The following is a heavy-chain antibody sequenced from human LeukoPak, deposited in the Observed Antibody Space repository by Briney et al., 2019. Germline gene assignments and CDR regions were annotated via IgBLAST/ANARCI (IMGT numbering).Heavy chain of an antibody. D-gene: IGHD3-22*01. Sequence: GGSLRLSCAASGFTFSNYWMHWVRQAPGKGLVWASRIKGDGSSTTYADSVKGRFTISRGNAKKMLYLQMNSLRAEDTAVYYCARDPDSGGYSTFQLWGQGTLSPSPQ. J-gene: IGHJ1*01. CDR1: GFTFSNYW. CDR2: IKGDGSST. V-gene: IGHV3-74*01. CDR3: ARDPDSGGYSTFQL.